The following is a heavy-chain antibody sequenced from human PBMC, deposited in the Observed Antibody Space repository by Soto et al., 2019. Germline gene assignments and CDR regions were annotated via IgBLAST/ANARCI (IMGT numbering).Heavy chain of an antibody. CDR1: GFRFNNYA. CDR2: IHGGNAAT. Sequence: QVQLLQSGAEVKRPGASLKVSCKPSGFRFNNYAIHWVRQAPGQRLEWMGWIHGGNAATKYSQKFQGRVTLSRDMSKKKVYMDLSRLSSEDTSLYYCASSVTEYSYDRLDVWGTGTTVTVSS. D-gene: IGHD5-18*01. CDR3: ASSVTEYSYDRLDV. V-gene: IGHV1-3*01. J-gene: IGHJ6*04.